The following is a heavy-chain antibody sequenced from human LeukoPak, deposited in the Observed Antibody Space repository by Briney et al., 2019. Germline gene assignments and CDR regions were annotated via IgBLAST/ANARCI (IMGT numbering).Heavy chain of an antibody. J-gene: IGHJ3*02. CDR3: ARNGYGSGTRDAFDI. V-gene: IGHV4-39*01. CDR1: GGSISSRTYY. CDR2: IYYGGSS. D-gene: IGHD3-10*01. Sequence: SETLSLTCSVSGGSISSRTYYWGWIRQPPGKGLEWIGSFRQPPGKGPEWIGGIYYGGSSYYNPSLTSRVTISGDSSNQFSLKLSSVTAADTAVYYCARNGYGSGTRDAFDIWGQGTMVTVSS.